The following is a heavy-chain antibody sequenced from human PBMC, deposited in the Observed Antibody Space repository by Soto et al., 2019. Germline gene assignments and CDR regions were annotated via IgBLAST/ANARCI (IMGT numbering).Heavy chain of an antibody. CDR3: ATDEGVGGTLGLFDC. D-gene: IGHD1-26*01. J-gene: IGHJ4*02. CDR1: GFDFTYYA. Sequence: QVQLVESGGGAVQPGESLRLSCVASGFDFTYYAMHWVRQAPGKGLESVAVMSSDGSKIHHTDSVKGRFTISRDTSKNTLYLQMNSLRKEDTAVYFCATDEGVGGTLGLFDCWGQGTLVSVSS. CDR2: MSSDGSKI. V-gene: IGHV3-30*03.